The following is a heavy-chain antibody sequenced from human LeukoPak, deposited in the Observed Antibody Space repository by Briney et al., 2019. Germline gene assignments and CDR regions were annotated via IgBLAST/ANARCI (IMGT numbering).Heavy chain of an antibody. J-gene: IGHJ4*02. D-gene: IGHD5-24*01. CDR1: GFTFSSYS. V-gene: IGHV3-21*01. CDR2: ISSSSSYI. Sequence: PGGSLRLSCAASGFTFSSYSMNWVRQAPGKGLEWVSSISSSSSYIYYADSVKGRFTISRDNAKNSLYLQMNSLRAEDTAVYYCARDPDVEMVTIDFDYWGQGTLVTVSS. CDR3: ARDPDVEMVTIDFDY.